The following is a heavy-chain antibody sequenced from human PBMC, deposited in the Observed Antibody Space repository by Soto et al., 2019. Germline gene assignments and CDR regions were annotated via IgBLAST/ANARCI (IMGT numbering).Heavy chain of an antibody. V-gene: IGHV1-18*01. J-gene: IGHJ4*02. CDR2: ISAYNGNT. Sequence: ASVKVACKASGYTVTSYGISWVRHAPEQGLELMGWISAYNGNTNYAQKLQGRVTMTTDTSTSTAYMDLRSLRSDDTAVYYSGVITIFGLVSPDFDFWGQGTLVTVSS. CDR1: GYTVTSYG. CDR3: GVITIFGLVSPDFDF. D-gene: IGHD3-3*01.